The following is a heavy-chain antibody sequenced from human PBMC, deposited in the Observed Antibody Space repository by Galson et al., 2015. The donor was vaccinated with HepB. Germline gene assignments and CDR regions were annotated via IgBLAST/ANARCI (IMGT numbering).Heavy chain of an antibody. V-gene: IGHV1-69*13. CDR3: ARANKYDTGGYHYDY. D-gene: IGHD3-22*01. CDR1: GGTLSSYV. CDR2: IIPIFGTT. Sequence: SVKVSCKASGGTLSSYVISWVRQAPGQGLEWMGGIIPIFGTTNYAQKFQGRVTITADESTSTAYMELSSLRSEDTAVYYCARANKYDTGGYHYDYWGQGILVTVSS. J-gene: IGHJ4*02.